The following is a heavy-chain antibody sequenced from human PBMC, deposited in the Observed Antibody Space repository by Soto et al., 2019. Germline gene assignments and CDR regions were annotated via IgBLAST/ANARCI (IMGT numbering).Heavy chain of an antibody. V-gene: IGHV1-69*13. CDR3: ARHYDFWSGYYTAPSDP. D-gene: IGHD3-3*01. CDR2: IIPIFGTA. Sequence: ASVKVSCKASGGTFSSYAISWVRQAPGQGLEWMGGIIPIFGTANYAQKFQGRVTITADESTSTAYMELSSLRSEDTAVYYCARHYDFWSGYYTAPSDPWGQGTLVTVSS. CDR1: GGTFSSYA. J-gene: IGHJ5*02.